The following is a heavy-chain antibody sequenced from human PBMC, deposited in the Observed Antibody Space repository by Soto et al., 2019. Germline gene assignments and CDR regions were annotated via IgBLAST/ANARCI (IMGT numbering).Heavy chain of an antibody. CDR3: ARPTVGYFDL. V-gene: IGHV5-10-1*01. J-gene: IGHJ2*01. CDR2: IDPSDSYT. Sequence: PGESLKISCKGSGYSFTSYWISWVRQMPGKGLEWMGRIDPSDSYTNYSPSFQGHVTISADKSISTAYLQWSSLKASDTATYYCARPTVGYFDLWGRGTLVTVSS. D-gene: IGHD2-15*01. CDR1: GYSFTSYW.